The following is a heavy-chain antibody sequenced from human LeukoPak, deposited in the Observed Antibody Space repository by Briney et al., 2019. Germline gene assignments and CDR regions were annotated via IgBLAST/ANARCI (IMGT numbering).Heavy chain of an antibody. Sequence: GGSLRLSCAAPGFTFSSYSMNWVRQAPGKGLEWVSSISSSSSYIYYADSVKGRFTISRDNSKNTLYLQMNSLRAEDTAVYYCARSSGVAGTDGAFDIWGQGTMVTVSS. CDR3: ARSSGVAGTDGAFDI. CDR2: ISSSSSYI. D-gene: IGHD6-19*01. CDR1: GFTFSSYS. J-gene: IGHJ3*02. V-gene: IGHV3-21*04.